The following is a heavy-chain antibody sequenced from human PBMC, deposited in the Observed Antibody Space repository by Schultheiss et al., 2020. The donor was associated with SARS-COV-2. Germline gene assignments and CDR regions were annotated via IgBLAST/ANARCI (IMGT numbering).Heavy chain of an antibody. CDR2: IWYDGSNK. D-gene: IGHD1-1*01. Sequence: LSLTCAASGFTFSSYGMHWVRQAPGKGLEWVAVIWYDGSNKYYADSVKGRFTISRDNSKNTLYLQMNSLRAEDTAVYYCARDRDNWNDVRPTAPDYWGQGTLVTVSS. CDR3: ARDRDNWNDVRPTAPDY. V-gene: IGHV3-33*01. CDR1: GFTFSSYG. J-gene: IGHJ4*02.